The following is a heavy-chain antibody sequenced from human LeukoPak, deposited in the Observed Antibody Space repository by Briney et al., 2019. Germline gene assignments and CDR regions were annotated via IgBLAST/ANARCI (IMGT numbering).Heavy chain of an antibody. CDR3: ASTVTSDIVVVPAAIAWFDP. CDR1: GGTFSSYA. D-gene: IGHD2-2*01. J-gene: IGHJ5*02. V-gene: IGHV1-69*01. Sequence: SVKVSCKASGGTFSSYAISWVRQAPGQGLEWMGGIIPIFGTANYAQEFQGRVTITADESTSTAYMELSSLRSEDTAVYYCASTVTSDIVVVPAAIAWFDPWGQGTLVTVSS. CDR2: IIPIFGTA.